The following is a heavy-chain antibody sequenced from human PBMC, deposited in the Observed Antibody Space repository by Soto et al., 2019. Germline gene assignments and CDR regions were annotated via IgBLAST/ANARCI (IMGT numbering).Heavy chain of an antibody. CDR3: AREIVGVIISGVRGGFDI. CDR1: GGTFNTYA. J-gene: IGHJ3*02. D-gene: IGHD3-3*01. Sequence: QVQLVQSGAEVKKPGSSVKVSCKASGGTFNTYAISWVRQAPGQGLEWMGWIIPIFCTAKYAQKFQGRVTITADESTSTAYMELSSRISEDTAVYYCAREIVGVIISGVRGGFDIWGQGTMVTVSS. V-gene: IGHV1-69*01. CDR2: IIPIFCTA.